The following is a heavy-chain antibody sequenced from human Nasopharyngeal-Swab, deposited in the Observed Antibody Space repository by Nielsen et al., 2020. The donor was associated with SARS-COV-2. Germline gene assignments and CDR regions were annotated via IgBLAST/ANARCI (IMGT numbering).Heavy chain of an antibody. CDR3: ANSGWDDAFDI. Sequence: SLKISCAASGFTFDDYAMHWVRQAPGKGLEWVSGISWNSGSIGYADSVKGRFTIPRDNAKNSLYLQMNSLRAEDTALYYCANSGWDDAFDIWGQGTMVTVSS. CDR2: ISWNSGSI. V-gene: IGHV3-9*01. CDR1: GFTFDDYA. D-gene: IGHD6-19*01. J-gene: IGHJ3*02.